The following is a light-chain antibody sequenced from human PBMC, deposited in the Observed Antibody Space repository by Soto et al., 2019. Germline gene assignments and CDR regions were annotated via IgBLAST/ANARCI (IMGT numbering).Light chain of an antibody. V-gene: IGKV3-15*01. J-gene: IGKJ1*01. CDR3: QQHNNWPPWT. CDR2: GAS. CDR1: QSVSSN. Sequence: EIVMTQSPATLSVSPGERATLSCRASQSVSSNLAWYQQKPGQAPRLLIYGASTRVTGIPARFSGSGSGTEFTLTISSLQSEDFALYYCQQHNNWPPWTFGEGTKVEIK.